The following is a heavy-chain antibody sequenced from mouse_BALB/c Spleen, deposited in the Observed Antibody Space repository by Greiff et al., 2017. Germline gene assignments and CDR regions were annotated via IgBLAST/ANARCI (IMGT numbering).Heavy chain of an antibody. CDR3: ALYYGNYVFAY. Sequence: VQLKQSGPELVKPGASVKVSCKASGYSFTDYNMYWVKQSHGKSLEWIGYIDPYNGGTSYNQKFKGKATFTADTSSNTAYMQLSSLTSEDSAVYYCALYYGNYVFAYWGQGTLVTVSA. J-gene: IGHJ3*01. V-gene: IGHV1S135*01. CDR1: GYSFTDYN. D-gene: IGHD2-1*01. CDR2: IDPYNGGT.